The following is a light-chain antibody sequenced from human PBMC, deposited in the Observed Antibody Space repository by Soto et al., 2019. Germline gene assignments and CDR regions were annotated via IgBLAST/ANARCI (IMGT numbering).Light chain of an antibody. Sequence: QSVLTQPPSASGTPGQGVTFSCSGSSSNIGSNFVYWYQHLPGKAPKLLIYRNHQRPSGVPDRLSGSKSGTSASLAISGLRSEDDADYYCAAWDGSLKGWVFGGGTKLTVL. V-gene: IGLV1-47*01. CDR3: AAWDGSLKGWV. CDR1: SSNIGSNF. CDR2: RNH. J-gene: IGLJ3*02.